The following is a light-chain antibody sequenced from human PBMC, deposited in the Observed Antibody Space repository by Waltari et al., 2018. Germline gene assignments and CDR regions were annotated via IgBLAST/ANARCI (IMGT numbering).Light chain of an antibody. J-gene: IGKJ2*01. V-gene: IGKV3-15*01. Sequence: EIVMTQSPAILSVSPGERVTLSCRASQCVSSNLAWYQHKPGRAPRLFIYGASTRATGINARFSGSGSGTEFTLTISSLQPEDFAVYYCQQYDNWPLNTFGQGTKLVIK. CDR2: GAS. CDR3: QQYDNWPLNT. CDR1: QCVSSN.